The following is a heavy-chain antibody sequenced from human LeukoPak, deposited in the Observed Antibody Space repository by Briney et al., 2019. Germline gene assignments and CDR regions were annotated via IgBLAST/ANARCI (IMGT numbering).Heavy chain of an antibody. CDR1: GFTFSSFG. CDR3: AKDRPVRIQLWGDY. D-gene: IGHD5-18*01. Sequence: GGSLRLSCAASGFTFSSFGMHWVRQTPGKGLHWVAFIRYDGSNKYYADSVKGRFTISRDNSKNTLYLQMNSLRAEDTAVYYCAKDRPVRIQLWGDYWGQGTLVTVSS. CDR2: IRYDGSNK. J-gene: IGHJ4*02. V-gene: IGHV3-30*02.